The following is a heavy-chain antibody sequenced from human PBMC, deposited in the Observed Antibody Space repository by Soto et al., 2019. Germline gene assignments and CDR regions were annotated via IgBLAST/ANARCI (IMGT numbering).Heavy chain of an antibody. V-gene: IGHV1-18*01. CDR2: ISAYNGNT. J-gene: IGHJ5*02. CDR1: GYTFTSYS. Sequence: ASVKVSCKASGYTFTSYSISWVRQAAGQGLDGMGWISAYNGNTNYAQKLQGRVTMTTDTSTSTAYMELRRLRSDDTAMYYCARDNRITIFGVVPALGLNPWGQGTLVTIPS. D-gene: IGHD3-3*01. CDR3: ARDNRITIFGVVPALGLNP.